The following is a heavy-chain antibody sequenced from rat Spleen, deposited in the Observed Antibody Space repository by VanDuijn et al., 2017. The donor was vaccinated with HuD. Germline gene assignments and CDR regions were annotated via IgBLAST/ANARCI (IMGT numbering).Heavy chain of an antibody. V-gene: IGHV5-58*01. CDR2: INTDGGST. CDR3: ARQPPTEANFDY. Sequence: EVQLVETGGGLVQPGRSLKLSCVASGFTFSSYWLYWIRQAPGKGLEWVSSINTDGGSTYYRDSVKGRFTISRDNAKNTQYLQMDSLRSEDTATYYCARQPPTEANFDYWGQGVMVTVSS. J-gene: IGHJ2*01. CDR1: GFTFSSYW. D-gene: IGHD1-11*01.